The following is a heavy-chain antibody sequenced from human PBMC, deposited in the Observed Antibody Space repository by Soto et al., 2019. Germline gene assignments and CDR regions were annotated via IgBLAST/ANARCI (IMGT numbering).Heavy chain of an antibody. CDR3: ARGAIDYDFWSGQREGHWLDP. V-gene: IGHV1-2*02. CDR2: INPNSGGT. CDR1: GYTFTGYY. D-gene: IGHD3-3*01. J-gene: IGHJ5*02. Sequence: ASVKVSCKASGYTFTGYYMHWVRQAPGQGLEWMGWINPNSGGTNYAQKFQGRVTMTTDTSISTAYMELSSLRSDDTAVYYCARGAIDYDFWSGQREGHWLDPWAQGTLVTVSS.